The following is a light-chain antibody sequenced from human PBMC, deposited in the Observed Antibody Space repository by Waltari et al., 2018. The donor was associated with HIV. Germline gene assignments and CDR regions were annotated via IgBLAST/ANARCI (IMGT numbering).Light chain of an antibody. V-gene: IGKV3-11*01. Sequence: EIVLTQSPATLSLSPGERATLSCRASQSLNNYLAWYQQRPGEPPRLLIDDSSNRAAGIPARFSGSGSGTDFTLTISSLEPEYFAVYYCQQRSIWPRTFGQGTKLEIK. CDR2: DSS. J-gene: IGKJ2*01. CDR3: QQRSIWPRT. CDR1: QSLNNY.